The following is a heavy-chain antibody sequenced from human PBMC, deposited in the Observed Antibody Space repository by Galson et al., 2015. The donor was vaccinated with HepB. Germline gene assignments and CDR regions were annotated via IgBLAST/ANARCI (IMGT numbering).Heavy chain of an antibody. CDR3: ARESMTTVTQNDY. Sequence: SVKVSCKASGGTFSSYAISWMRQAPGQGLEWMGWISAYNGNTNYAQKLQGRVTMTTDTSTSTAYVELRSLRSDDTAVYYCARESMTTVTQNDYWGQGTLVTVSS. CDR1: GGTFSSYA. J-gene: IGHJ4*02. CDR2: ISAYNGNT. D-gene: IGHD4-17*01. V-gene: IGHV1-18*01.